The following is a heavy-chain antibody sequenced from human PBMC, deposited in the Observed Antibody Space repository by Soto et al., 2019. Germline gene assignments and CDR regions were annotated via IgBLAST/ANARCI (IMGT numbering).Heavy chain of an antibody. J-gene: IGHJ3*02. D-gene: IGHD3-22*01. CDR1: GYSFTRYW. CDR3: AIDTYFGSSGYYDAFDI. Sequence: LGESLKISCKGSGYSFTRYWIGWVRQMPGKGLEWMGIIFPGDSDTRYSPSFQGQVTISADRSISTAYLQWSSLKASDTAMYYCAIDTYFGSSGYYDAFDIWGQGTMVTVS. V-gene: IGHV5-51*01. CDR2: IFPGDSDT.